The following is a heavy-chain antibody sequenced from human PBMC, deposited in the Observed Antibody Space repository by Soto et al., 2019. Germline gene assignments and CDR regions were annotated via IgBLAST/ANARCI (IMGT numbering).Heavy chain of an antibody. D-gene: IGHD6-25*01. V-gene: IGHV3-23*01. CDR1: GFTFSSYA. CDR3: AKVVIAARPSSFDY. CDR2: ISASGAYT. Sequence: EVHLLESGGGLVQPGGSLRLSCAASGFTFSSYAVSWARQTPGKALEWVSTISASGAYTYDADSVQGRFTISSDTPKNTMYLQMTSLRAGDTATYFCAKVVIAARPSSFDYWGQGTLVTVSS. J-gene: IGHJ4*02.